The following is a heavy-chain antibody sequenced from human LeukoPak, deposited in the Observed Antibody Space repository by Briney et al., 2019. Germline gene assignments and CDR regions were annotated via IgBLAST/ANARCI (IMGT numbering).Heavy chain of an antibody. V-gene: IGHV1-18*01. Sequence: GASVKVSCKASCYTFTSYGISWVRQALGQRLEWLGWISAYNGNTNYAQKLQGSVTMTTDTSTSTTYMELRSLRSDDTAVYYCARVPTMVRGVSWFDPWGQGTLVTVSS. J-gene: IGHJ5*02. D-gene: IGHD3-10*01. CDR3: ARVPTMVRGVSWFDP. CDR2: ISAYNGNT. CDR1: CYTFTSYG.